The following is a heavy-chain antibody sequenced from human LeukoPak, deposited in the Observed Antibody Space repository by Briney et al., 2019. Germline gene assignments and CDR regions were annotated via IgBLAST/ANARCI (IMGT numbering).Heavy chain of an antibody. J-gene: IGHJ6*02. V-gene: IGHV1-18*01. CDR3: AREGTVVSSSPRDYYYCGMDV. Sequence: ASVKVSCKASGYTFTSYGISWVRQAPGQGLEWMGWIGAYNGNTNYAQKLQGRVTMTTDTSTSTAYMELRSLRSDDTAVYYCAREGTVVSSSPRDYYYCGMDVWGQGTTVTVSS. CDR1: GYTFTSYG. D-gene: IGHD2-15*01. CDR2: IGAYNGNT.